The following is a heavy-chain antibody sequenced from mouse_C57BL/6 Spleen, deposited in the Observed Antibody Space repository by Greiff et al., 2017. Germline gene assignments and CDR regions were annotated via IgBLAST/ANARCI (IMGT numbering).Heavy chain of an antibody. D-gene: IGHD3-2*02. Sequence: VQLQQSGAELVRPGASVTLSCKASGYTFTDYEMHWVKQTPVHGLEWIGAIDPETGGTAYNQKFKGKAILTADKSSSTAYMELRSLTSEDSAVDYCTRPGAQATWFAYWGQGTLVTVSA. CDR1: GYTFTDYE. V-gene: IGHV1-15*01. CDR2: IDPETGGT. J-gene: IGHJ3*01. CDR3: TRPGAQATWFAY.